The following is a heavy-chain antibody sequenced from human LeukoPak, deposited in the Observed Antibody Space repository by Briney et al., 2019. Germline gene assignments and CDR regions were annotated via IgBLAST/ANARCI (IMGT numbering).Heavy chain of an antibody. V-gene: IGHV3-74*01. CDR1: GFTFSDYW. D-gene: IGHD3/OR15-3a*01. CDR2: IKSDGSST. Sequence: GGSLRLSCAASGFTFSDYWMHWVRQAPGKGLVWVSRIKSDGSSTSYADSEKGRFTITRDSAKNTLYLQMNSLRAEDTAVYYCARGTGNYYGYWGQGTLVTVSS. CDR3: ARGTGNYYGY. J-gene: IGHJ4*02.